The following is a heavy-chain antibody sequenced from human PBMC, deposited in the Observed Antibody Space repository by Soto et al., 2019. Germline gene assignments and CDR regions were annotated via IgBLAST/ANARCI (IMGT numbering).Heavy chain of an antibody. CDR3: SRFLTMIIVAHFDS. J-gene: IGHJ4*02. CDR2: IRSNPYGGTT. Sequence: GGSLRLSCKASGFSFGDHAMTWVRQAPGKGLEWVGFIRSNPYGGTTEYAASVKGRFTISRDDSQSIAYLQMNSLKTEDTAGYYCSRFLTMIIVAHFDSWGQGILVTVSS. D-gene: IGHD3-22*01. V-gene: IGHV3-49*04. CDR1: GFSFGDHA.